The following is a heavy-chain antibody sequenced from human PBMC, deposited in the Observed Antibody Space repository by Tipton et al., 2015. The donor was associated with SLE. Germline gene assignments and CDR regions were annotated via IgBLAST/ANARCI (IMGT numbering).Heavy chain of an antibody. J-gene: IGHJ5*02. CDR1: GFIVRSHY. D-gene: IGHD2-15*01. V-gene: IGHV3-53*05. CDR3: ATLWGYCSVGRCYSAS. Sequence: SLRLSCAASGFIVRSHYMSWVRQAPGKGLEWVSVTYSGETTYYADSVKGRFAISRDNSKNTLYLQMNSLRPEDTAVYYCATLWGYCSVGRCYSASWGQGTLVPVSS. CDR2: TYSGETT.